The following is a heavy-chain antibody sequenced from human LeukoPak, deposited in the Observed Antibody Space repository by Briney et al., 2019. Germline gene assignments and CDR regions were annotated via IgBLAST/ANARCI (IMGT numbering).Heavy chain of an antibody. J-gene: IGHJ6*02. Sequence: PGGSLRLSCAASGLTFSSYGMPWVRQAPGQGLEWVAVISYDGSNTYYADSVKGRLTISRDTSKNTLYLQMNSLRAEDIFFFQAEDGIRYCSSTSCHYYYYYYGMDVWGQGTTVTVSS. CDR3: EDGIRYCSSTSCHYYYYYYGMDV. CDR1: GLTFSSYG. V-gene: IGHV3-30*03. CDR2: ISYDGSNT. D-gene: IGHD2-2*01.